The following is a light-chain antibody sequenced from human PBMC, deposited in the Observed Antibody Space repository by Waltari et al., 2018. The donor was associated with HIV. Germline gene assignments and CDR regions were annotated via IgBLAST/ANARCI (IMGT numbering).Light chain of an antibody. CDR3: QQYGDSPLYI. V-gene: IGKV3-20*01. Sequence: ELVLTQSPNILSLSPGERAVLSCRASQSVRGSQLAWYQQRPGQGPRLLIYGASKRATGIPDRFSGSGSGTDYTLTISGLEPEDFAVYYCQQYGDSPLYIFGQGTNLEI. J-gene: IGKJ2*01. CDR1: QSVRGSQ. CDR2: GAS.